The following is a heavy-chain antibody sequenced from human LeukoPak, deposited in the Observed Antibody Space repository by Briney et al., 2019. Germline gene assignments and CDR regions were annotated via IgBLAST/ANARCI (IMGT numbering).Heavy chain of an antibody. CDR2: ISYDGSNK. V-gene: IGHV3-30*04. D-gene: IGHD3-9*01. CDR3: ARDSSPYYDILTGSDY. CDR1: GFTFSSYA. Sequence: PGGSLRLSCAASGFTFSSYAMHWVRQAPGKGLEWVAVISYDGSNKYYADSVKGRFTISRDNSKNTLYLQMNSLRAEVTAVYYCARDSSPYYDILTGSDYWGQGTLVTVSS. J-gene: IGHJ4*02.